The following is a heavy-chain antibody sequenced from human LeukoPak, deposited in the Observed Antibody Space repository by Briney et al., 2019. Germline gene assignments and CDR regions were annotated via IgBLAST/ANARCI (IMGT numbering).Heavy chain of an antibody. J-gene: IGHJ2*01. D-gene: IGHD6-13*01. CDR2: IYYSGST. CDR3: ARVYYSNSYDYWYFDL. CDR1: GGSIRSYY. V-gene: IGHV4-59*01. Sequence: PSETLSLTCTVSGGSIRSYYWSWIREPPGKGLEGVADIYYSGSTNYNPSLKSRVTISVDTSKNQFSLKLSSVTAADTAVYYCARVYYSNSYDYWYFDLWGRGTLVTVSS.